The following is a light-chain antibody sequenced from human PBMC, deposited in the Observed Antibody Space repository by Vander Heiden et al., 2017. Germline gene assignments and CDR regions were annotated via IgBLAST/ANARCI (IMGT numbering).Light chain of an antibody. J-gene: IGLJ3*02. CDR3: VLYIGSGISM. CDR1: SGSVSTSYY. V-gene: IGLV8-61*01. Sequence: QTVVTQETSFSVSPGGTVTLTCGLRSGSVSTSYYPSWYQQTPGQAPRTLIYSTNIRSSGVPDRFSGSILGNKAALTITGAQADDESDYYCVLYIGSGISMFGGGTKLTVL. CDR2: STN.